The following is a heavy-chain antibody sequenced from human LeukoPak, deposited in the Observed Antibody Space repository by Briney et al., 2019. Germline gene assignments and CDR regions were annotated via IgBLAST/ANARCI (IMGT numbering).Heavy chain of an antibody. CDR2: IYYSGST. CDR3: ARGYYYDSSGYYPVDY. CDR1: GGSISSGGYY. J-gene: IGHJ4*02. V-gene: IGHV4-31*03. Sequence: SQTLSLTCTVSGGSISSGGYYWSWIRQHPGKGLEWIGYIYYSGSTYYNPSLKSRVTISVDTSKNQFSLKLSSVTAADTAVYYCARGYYYDSSGYYPVDYCGQGTLVTVSS. D-gene: IGHD3-22*01.